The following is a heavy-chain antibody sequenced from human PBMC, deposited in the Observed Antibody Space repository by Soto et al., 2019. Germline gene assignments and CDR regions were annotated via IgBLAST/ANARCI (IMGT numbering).Heavy chain of an antibody. CDR1: GYIFDSYS. CDR2: ISGYNAKT. Sequence: QVQLVQSGGEVKPPGASVKVSCKSSGYIFDSYSISWVRQAPGQGLEWMGDISGYNAKTKSAQKFQGRVTMTIDKSTTTAYLEVTGLTSDDTAVYYCAREIIGGIWLDSWGQGTLVIVSS. CDR3: AREIIGGIWLDS. D-gene: IGHD3-10*01. V-gene: IGHV1-18*04. J-gene: IGHJ4*02.